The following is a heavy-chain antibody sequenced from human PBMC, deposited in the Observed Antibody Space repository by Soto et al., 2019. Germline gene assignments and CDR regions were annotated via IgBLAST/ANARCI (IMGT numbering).Heavy chain of an antibody. CDR1: GFTFSSYG. CDR2: IWYDGSNK. D-gene: IGHD6-19*01. CDR3: ARDFRGSGWYGHLDY. Sequence: GGSLRLSCAASGFTFSSYGMHWVRQAPGKGLEWVAVIWYDGSNKYYADSVKGRFTISRDNSKNTLYLQMNSLRAEDTAVYYCARDFRGSGWYGHLDYWGQGTLVTVSS. J-gene: IGHJ4*02. V-gene: IGHV3-33*01.